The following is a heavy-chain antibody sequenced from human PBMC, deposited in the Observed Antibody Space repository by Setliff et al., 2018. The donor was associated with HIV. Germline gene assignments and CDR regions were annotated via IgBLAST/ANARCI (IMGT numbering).Heavy chain of an antibody. CDR2: INPSAVT. D-gene: IGHD3-16*01. CDR3: VREGGSSAYPPFEY. V-gene: IGHV1-46*01. Sequence: ASVKVSCKSSGYTFSNYYIHWVRQAPGQGLEWMGIINPSAVTSYGQKFQGRLTVTRDTPTSTVYMDLSSLRSEDTAVYYCVREGGSSAYPPFEYWGQGTLVTVSS. J-gene: IGHJ4*02. CDR1: GYTFSNYY.